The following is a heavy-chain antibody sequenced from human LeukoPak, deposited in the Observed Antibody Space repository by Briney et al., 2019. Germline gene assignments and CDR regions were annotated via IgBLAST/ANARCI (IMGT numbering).Heavy chain of an antibody. V-gene: IGHV3-23*01. J-gene: IGHJ4*02. D-gene: IGHD3-22*01. CDR1: GFTFSSYA. Sequence: GGSLRLSCAASGFTFSSYAMSWVRQAPGKGMEWVSAISGSGGSTYYADSVKGRFTISRDNSKNTLYLQMNSLRAEDTAVYYCAKVRGLYYDSSGYYFDYWGQGTLVTVSS. CDR2: ISGSGGST. CDR3: AKVRGLYYDSSGYYFDY.